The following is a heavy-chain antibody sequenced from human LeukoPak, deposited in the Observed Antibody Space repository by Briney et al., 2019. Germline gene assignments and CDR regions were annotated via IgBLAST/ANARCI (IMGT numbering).Heavy chain of an antibody. D-gene: IGHD3-22*01. V-gene: IGHV1-8*01. Sequence: ASVKVSCKASGYTFTSYEINWVRQATGHGLEWMGWMNPDSGDTAYAQKFQGRITMTRSTSITTAYMELSSLGSEDAAVYYCARGLGSYDSSELTWPMISFWGQGTQVTVSS. J-gene: IGHJ4*02. CDR2: MNPDSGDT. CDR1: GYTFTSYE. CDR3: ARGLGSYDSSELTWPMISF.